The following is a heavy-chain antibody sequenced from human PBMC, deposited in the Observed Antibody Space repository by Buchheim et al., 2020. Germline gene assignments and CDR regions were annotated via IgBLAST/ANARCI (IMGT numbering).Heavy chain of an antibody. CDR3: AGCQRITIFGVVRDYYGMDV. D-gene: IGHD3-3*01. J-gene: IGHJ6*02. CDR2: ISSSGSTI. CDR1: GFTFSDYY. V-gene: IGHV3-11*01. Sequence: QVQLVESGGGLVKPGGSLRLSCAASGFTFSDYYMSWIRQAPGKGLEWVSYISSSGSTIYYADSVKGRFTISRDNAKNSPYLQMNSLRAEDTAVYYCAGCQRITIFGVVRDYYGMDVWGQGTT.